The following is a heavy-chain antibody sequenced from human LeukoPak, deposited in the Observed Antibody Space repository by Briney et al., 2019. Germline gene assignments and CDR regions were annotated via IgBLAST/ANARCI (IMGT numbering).Heavy chain of an antibody. CDR1: GFTFNSYW. CDR3: TRDRESGSVVHYYYYMDV. J-gene: IGHJ6*03. CDR2: IKQDGSEK. D-gene: IGHD1-26*01. V-gene: IGHV3-7*01. Sequence: GGSLRLSCAGSGFTFNSYWMSWVRQAPGKGLEWVANIKQDGSEKDYLDSVKGRFTISRDNTKSSLYLQMNSLRAEDTAVYYCTRDRESGSVVHYYYYMDVWGKGTTVTVSS.